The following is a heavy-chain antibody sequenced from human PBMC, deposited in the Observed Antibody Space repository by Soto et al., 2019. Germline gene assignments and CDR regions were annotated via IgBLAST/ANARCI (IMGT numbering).Heavy chain of an antibody. CDR1: GFTFSSYA. CDR3: ARGTVNDYGDYGDYYYYYMDV. D-gene: IGHD4-17*01. Sequence: GGSLRLSCAASGFTFSSYAIHWVRQAPGKGLEYVSAISSNGGSTYYANSVKGRFTISRDNSKNTLYLQMGSLRAEDMAVYYCARGTVNDYGDYGDYYYYYMDVWGKGTTVTVSS. V-gene: IGHV3-64*01. CDR2: ISSNGGST. J-gene: IGHJ6*03.